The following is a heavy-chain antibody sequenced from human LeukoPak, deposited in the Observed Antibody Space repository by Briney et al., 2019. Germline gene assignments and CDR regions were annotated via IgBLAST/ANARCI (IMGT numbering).Heavy chain of an antibody. V-gene: IGHV3-30*04. D-gene: IGHD6-19*01. CDR1: GFTFSSYA. CDR3: ARVAVAGFVYYYYMDV. CDR2: ISYDGSNK. J-gene: IGHJ6*03. Sequence: PGGSLRLSCAASGFTFSSYAMHWVRQAPGKGLEWVAVISYDGSNKYYADSVKGRFTISRDNSKNTLYLQMNSLRAEDTAVYYCARVAVAGFVYYYYMDVWGKGTTVTVSS.